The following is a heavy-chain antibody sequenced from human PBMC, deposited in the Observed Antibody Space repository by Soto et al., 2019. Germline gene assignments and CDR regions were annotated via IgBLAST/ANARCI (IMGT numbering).Heavy chain of an antibody. D-gene: IGHD1-26*01. CDR1: GGSISSSNW. CDR2: IYHSGST. CDR3: ARIASVGYHFDY. V-gene: IGHV4-4*02. Sequence: SETLSLTCAVSGGSISSSNWWSWVRQPPGKGLEWIGEIYHSGSTNYNPSLKSRVTISVDTPRNQFSLRLSSVTPADTAIYYCARIASVGYHFDYWGQGTLVTVSS. J-gene: IGHJ4*02.